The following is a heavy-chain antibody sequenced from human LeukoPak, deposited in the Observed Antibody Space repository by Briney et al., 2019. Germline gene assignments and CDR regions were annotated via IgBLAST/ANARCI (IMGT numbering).Heavy chain of an antibody. D-gene: IGHD2-15*01. CDR1: GFTFSSYA. J-gene: IGHJ6*02. CDR3: AKEVRSDIVVVVAANYGVDV. Sequence: GGSLRLPCAASGFTFSSYAMSWVRQAPGKGLEWVSAISGSGGRTYYADSVKGRFTISRDNSKNTLYLQMSSLRAEDTAVYYCAKEVRSDIVVVVAANYGVDVWGQGTTVTVSS. CDR2: ISGSGGRT. V-gene: IGHV3-23*01.